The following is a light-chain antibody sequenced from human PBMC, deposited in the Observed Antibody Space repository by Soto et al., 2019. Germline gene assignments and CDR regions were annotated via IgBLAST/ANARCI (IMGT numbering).Light chain of an antibody. Sequence: QSALTQPPSASGCPGQSVTISCTGTSSDVGGYNYVSWYQQHPGKAPKLMIYEVSKRPSGVPDRFSGSKSGNTASLTVSGLQAEDEADYYCSSYAGSNNFRVFGGRTKLTVL. CDR3: SSYAGSNNFRV. CDR1: SSDVGGYNY. V-gene: IGLV2-8*01. J-gene: IGLJ2*01. CDR2: EVS.